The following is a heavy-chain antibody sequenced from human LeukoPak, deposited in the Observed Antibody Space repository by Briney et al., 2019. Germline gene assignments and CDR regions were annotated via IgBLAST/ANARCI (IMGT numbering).Heavy chain of an antibody. J-gene: IGHJ4*02. V-gene: IGHV4-39*01. Sequence: SETLSLTCTVSGGSISSSSYYWGWIRQPPGKGLEWIGSIYYSGSTYYNPSLKSRVTISVDTSKNQFSLKLSSVTAADTAVYYCARHSHSGSYYLGDYWGQGTLVTVSS. CDR3: ARHSHSGSYYLGDY. CDR2: IYYSGST. D-gene: IGHD1-26*01. CDR1: GGSISSSSYY.